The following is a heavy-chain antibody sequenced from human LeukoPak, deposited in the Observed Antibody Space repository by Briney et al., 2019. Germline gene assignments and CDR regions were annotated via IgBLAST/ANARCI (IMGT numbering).Heavy chain of an antibody. D-gene: IGHD3-16*01. CDR3: ARTPPPGATAYGVVDY. J-gene: IGHJ4*02. CDR2: INHSGST. Sequence: PSETLSLTCAVYGESFSGYYWSWIRQPPGKGLEWIGEINHSGSTKHNPSLKSRVNISVDTSKNQFSLKLGSVTAADTAVYYCARTPPPGATAYGVVDYWGQGTLVTVSS. V-gene: IGHV4-34*01. CDR1: GESFSGYY.